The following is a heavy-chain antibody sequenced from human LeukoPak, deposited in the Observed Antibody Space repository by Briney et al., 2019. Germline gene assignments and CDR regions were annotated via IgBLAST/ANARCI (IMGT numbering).Heavy chain of an antibody. CDR3: ARQAYYGSGSYPYFDY. J-gene: IGHJ4*02. CDR2: IYYSGNT. V-gene: IGHV4-39*01. D-gene: IGHD3-10*01. Sequence: SETLSLTCTVSGGSISSNSYYWGWIRQPPGRGLEYIGSIYYSGNTYHNPSLKSRVTMSVDTSKTQFSLRLSSVTAAGTAVYYCARQAYYGSGSYPYFDYWGQGILVTVSS. CDR1: GGSISSNSYY.